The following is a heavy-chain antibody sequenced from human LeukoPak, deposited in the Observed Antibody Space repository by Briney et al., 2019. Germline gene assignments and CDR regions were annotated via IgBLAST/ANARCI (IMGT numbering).Heavy chain of an antibody. V-gene: IGHV7-4-1*02. Sequence: ASVKVSCKASGYTFTSYAMNWVRQAPGQGLEWMGWINTNTGNPTYAQGFTGRFVFSLDTSVSTAYLQISSLKAEDTAVYYCARDEVGYDILTGYYSDAFDIWGQGTMVTVSS. J-gene: IGHJ3*02. CDR2: INTNTGNP. D-gene: IGHD3-9*01. CDR1: GYTFTSYA. CDR3: ARDEVGYDILTGYYSDAFDI.